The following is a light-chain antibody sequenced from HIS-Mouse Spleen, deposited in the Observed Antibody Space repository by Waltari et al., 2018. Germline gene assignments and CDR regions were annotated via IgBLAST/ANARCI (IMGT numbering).Light chain of an antibody. CDR3: YSTDSSGNHRV. CDR1: ALPKKY. V-gene: IGLV3-10*01. Sequence: SYELKQPPSVSVSPGQTARITCPGDALPKKYAYWSQQKSGQAPVLVIYEDSKRPSGIPERFSGSSSGTMATLTISGAQVEYEADYYCYSTDSSGNHRVFGGGTKLTVL. CDR2: EDS. J-gene: IGLJ2*01.